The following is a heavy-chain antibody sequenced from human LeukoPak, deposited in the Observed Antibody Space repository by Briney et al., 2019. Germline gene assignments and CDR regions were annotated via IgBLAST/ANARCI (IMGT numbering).Heavy chain of an antibody. CDR1: GFTFSSYW. Sequence: GGSLRLSCAASGFTFSSYWMHWVRQAPGKGLVWVSRINSDGSSTSYADSVKGRFTISRDNAKNSLYLQMNSLRAEDTAVYYCAREEYSSSWLPHYFDYWGQGTLVTVSS. CDR2: INSDGSST. CDR3: AREEYSSSWLPHYFDY. J-gene: IGHJ4*02. V-gene: IGHV3-74*01. D-gene: IGHD6-13*01.